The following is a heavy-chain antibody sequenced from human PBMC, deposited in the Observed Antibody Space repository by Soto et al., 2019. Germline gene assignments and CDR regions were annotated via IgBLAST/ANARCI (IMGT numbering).Heavy chain of an antibody. V-gene: IGHV3-30-3*01. CDR3: ARSNGYNLIDY. J-gene: IGHJ4*02. CDR2: ISFDGSNK. Sequence: QVQLVESGGGVVQPGRSLRLSCAASGFFFNDYAFHWVRQAPGKGLEWVAVISFDGSNKYYADSVKGRFTISRDNSKNTLYLQMSGLRDEDTAIYYCARSNGYNLIDYWGQGTLVIVSS. CDR1: GFFFNDYA. D-gene: IGHD5-12*01.